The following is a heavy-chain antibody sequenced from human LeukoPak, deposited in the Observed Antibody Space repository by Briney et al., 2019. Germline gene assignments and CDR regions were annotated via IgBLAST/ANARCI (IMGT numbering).Heavy chain of an antibody. V-gene: IGHV3-23*01. Sequence: GGSLRLSCAASGFTFSGYGMSWVRQAPGKGLEWVSSISNTGGSTYYADSVKGRFTISRDNSKNTLYLLMNSLRAEDTAVYYCAKGRGTGVTTPGAFDIWGQGTMVTVSS. CDR2: ISNTGGST. CDR1: GFTFSGYG. J-gene: IGHJ3*02. D-gene: IGHD1-26*01. CDR3: AKGRGTGVTTPGAFDI.